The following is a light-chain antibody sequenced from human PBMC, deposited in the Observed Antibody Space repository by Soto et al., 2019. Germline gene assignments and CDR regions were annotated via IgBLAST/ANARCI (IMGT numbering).Light chain of an antibody. CDR1: QGIRNY. J-gene: IGKJ1*01. CDR3: QQLNTYPPST. Sequence: DIQLTQSPSFVSASVGDRVTISCRASQGIRNYLVWYQQKSGKAPKVLIYAASTLHSGVPSRFSGSGSGTEFTLSISSLQPEDFATYYCQQLNTYPPSTFGQGTKVEIK. CDR2: AAS. V-gene: IGKV1-9*01.